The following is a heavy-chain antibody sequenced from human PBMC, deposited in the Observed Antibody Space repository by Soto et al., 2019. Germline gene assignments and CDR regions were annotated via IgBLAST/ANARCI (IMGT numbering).Heavy chain of an antibody. J-gene: IGHJ4*02. D-gene: IGHD5-12*01. CDR3: ARRGRRWLRFGASFDY. V-gene: IGHV4-34*01. CDR2: INHSGST. Sequence: SETLSLTCAVYGGSFSGYCWSWIRQPPGKGLEWIGEINHSGSTNYNPSLKSRVTISVDTSKNQFSLKLSSVTAADTAVYYCARRGRRWLRFGASFDYWGQGTLVTVSS. CDR1: GGSFSGYC.